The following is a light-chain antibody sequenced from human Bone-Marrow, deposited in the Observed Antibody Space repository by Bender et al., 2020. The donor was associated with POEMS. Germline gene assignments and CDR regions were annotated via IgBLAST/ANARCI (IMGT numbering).Light chain of an antibody. J-gene: IGLJ3*02. V-gene: IGLV1-44*01. CDR1: SSNIGTNT. CDR3: QSYDNSLGGWV. Sequence: QSVLTQPPSTSGTPGQRVTISCSGSSSNIGTNTVNWYRQLPGTAPQLLIYSDNQRPSGVPDRFSGSKSGTSASLAITGLQAEDEGDYYCQSYDNSLGGWVFGGGTKLTVL. CDR2: SDN.